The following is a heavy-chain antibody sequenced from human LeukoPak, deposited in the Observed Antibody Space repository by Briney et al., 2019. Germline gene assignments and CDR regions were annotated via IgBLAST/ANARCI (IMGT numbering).Heavy chain of an antibody. V-gene: IGHV1-46*01. Sequence: ASVKVSCKASGYTFTSYYMHWVRQAPGQGLEWMGIIDPSGGGTTYAQNFQGRVTMTRDTSTSTVYMELSSLRSEDTAVYYCATWGSSSSPLPRMDVWGQGTTVTVSS. CDR3: ATWGSSSSPLPRMDV. D-gene: IGHD6-13*01. CDR2: IDPSGGGT. J-gene: IGHJ6*02. CDR1: GYTFTSYY.